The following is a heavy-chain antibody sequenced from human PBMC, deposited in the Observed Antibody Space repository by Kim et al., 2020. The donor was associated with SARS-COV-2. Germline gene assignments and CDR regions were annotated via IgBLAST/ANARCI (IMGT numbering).Heavy chain of an antibody. D-gene: IGHD6-19*01. CDR1: GGTFSSYA. CDR2: IIPILGIA. V-gene: IGHV1-69*04. Sequence: SVKVSCKASGGTFSSYAISWVRQAPGQGLEWMGRIIPILGIANYAQKFQGRVTITADKSTSTAYMELSSLRSEDTAVYYCAREVQQWSDAFDIWGQWTMVTVSS. J-gene: IGHJ3*02. CDR3: AREVQQWSDAFDI.